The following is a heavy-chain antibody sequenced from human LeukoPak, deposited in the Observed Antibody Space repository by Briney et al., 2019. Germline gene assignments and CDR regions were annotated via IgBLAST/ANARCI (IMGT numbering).Heavy chain of an antibody. J-gene: IGHJ4*02. CDR2: IYYSGST. CDR3: ARARYNWKVPYFDY. CDR1: GGSISSYY. D-gene: IGHD1-20*01. Sequence: PSETLSLTCTVSGGSISSYYWSWIRQPPGKGLEWIGYIYYSGSTNYNPSLKSRVTISVDTSKNQFSLKLSSATAADTAVYYCARARYNWKVPYFDYWGQGTLVTVSS. V-gene: IGHV4-59*01.